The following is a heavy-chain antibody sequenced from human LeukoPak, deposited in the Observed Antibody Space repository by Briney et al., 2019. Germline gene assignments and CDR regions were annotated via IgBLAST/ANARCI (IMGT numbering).Heavy chain of an antibody. CDR2: ISSGRPTI. Sequence: GGSLRLSCAASGFTFSSYGMNWVRQAPGTGLQWVSYISSGRPTINYADSVRGRFAVSRDNAKSSLYLQMNNLRVEDTALYYCARVGCGPDCYSEGALDIWGQGTLVTVSS. J-gene: IGHJ3*02. CDR1: GFTFSSYG. CDR3: ARVGCGPDCYSEGALDI. D-gene: IGHD2-21*02. V-gene: IGHV3-48*04.